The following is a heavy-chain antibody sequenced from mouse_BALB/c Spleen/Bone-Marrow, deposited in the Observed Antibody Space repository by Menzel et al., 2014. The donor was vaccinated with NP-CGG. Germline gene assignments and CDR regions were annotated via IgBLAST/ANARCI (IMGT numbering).Heavy chain of an antibody. CDR3: ARDY. CDR2: INPSTGYA. CDR1: GYTFTDTW. Sequence: QVQLKESGPELAKPGASVEMSCKASGYTFTDTWIHWIKQRPGQGLEWIGYINPSTGYAEYNQNFKDKATLTVDKSSSTAYMQLSSLTSEDSAVYYCARDYWGQGTTLTVSS. V-gene: IGHV1-7*01. J-gene: IGHJ2*01.